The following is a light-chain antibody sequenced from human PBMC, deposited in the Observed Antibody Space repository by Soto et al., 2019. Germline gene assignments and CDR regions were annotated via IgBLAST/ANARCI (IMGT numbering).Light chain of an antibody. CDR1: QSVLYSSNNKNY. Sequence: EIVVTQSPYSLAVSLGERATINCKSSQSVLYSSNNKNYLAWYQQKPRQPPKLLINWASTRESGVPDRFSGSGSGTDFTLTISSLQAEDVAVYYCQQYYNTPLTFGGGTKVDIK. V-gene: IGKV4-1*01. CDR3: QQYYNTPLT. CDR2: WAS. J-gene: IGKJ4*01.